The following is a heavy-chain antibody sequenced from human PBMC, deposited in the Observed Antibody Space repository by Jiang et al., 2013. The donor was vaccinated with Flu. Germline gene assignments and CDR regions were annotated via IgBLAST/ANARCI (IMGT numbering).Heavy chain of an antibody. V-gene: IGHV4-61*03. Sequence: KGLEWIGFIYNSGSTNXNPSLKSRVTISVDTSKNHFSLKLSSVTAADTAVYYCARVLSHYYLSGSYSRAFDYWGRGTLVTVSS. CDR2: IYNSGST. CDR3: ARVLSHYYLSGSYSRAFDY. J-gene: IGHJ4*02. D-gene: IGHD3-10*01.